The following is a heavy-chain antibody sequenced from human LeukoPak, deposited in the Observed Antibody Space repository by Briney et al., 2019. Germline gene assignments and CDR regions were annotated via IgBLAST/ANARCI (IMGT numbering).Heavy chain of an antibody. V-gene: IGHV1-46*01. D-gene: IGHD5-18*01. CDR1: GYTFTSYY. CDR3: ARSPVADGYSYGSSDRYYYYYMDV. J-gene: IGHJ6*03. CDR2: INPSGGST. Sequence: ASVKVSCKASGYTFTSYYMHWVRQAPGQGLEWMGIINPSGGSTSYAQKFQGRVTMTRDMSTSTVYMELSSLRSEDTAVYYCARSPVADGYSYGSSDRYYYYYMDVWGKGTTVTISS.